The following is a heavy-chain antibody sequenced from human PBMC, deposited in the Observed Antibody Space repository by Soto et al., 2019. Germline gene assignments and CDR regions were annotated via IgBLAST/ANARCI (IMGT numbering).Heavy chain of an antibody. J-gene: IGHJ6*02. CDR2: IYFSGSI. CDR1: GGSISSADYY. CDR3: AGVAPRKLTFPFYGMDV. Sequence: SETLSLTCTVSGGSISSADYYWSWIRQPPGKGLEWIGYIYFSGSIFYNPSLKSRLTISMDTSKNQFSLKLTSMTAADTAVYYCAGVAPRKLTFPFYGMDVWGQGTTVTVYS. D-gene: IGHD3-16*01. V-gene: IGHV4-30-4*01.